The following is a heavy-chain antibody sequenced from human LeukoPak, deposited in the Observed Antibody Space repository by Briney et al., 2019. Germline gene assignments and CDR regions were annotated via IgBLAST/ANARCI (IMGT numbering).Heavy chain of an antibody. CDR1: GFTFISYW. Sequence: PGGSLRLSCAASGFTFISYWMSWVRQAPGKGLEWVANIQQDGGEKSYVDSVKGRFTISRDNAKNSLYLQMNSLRAEDTAVYYCARWGGWDIVVVPAASFDYWGQGTLVTVSS. CDR3: ARWGGWDIVVVPAASFDY. V-gene: IGHV3-7*01. J-gene: IGHJ4*02. D-gene: IGHD2-2*01. CDR2: IQQDGGEK.